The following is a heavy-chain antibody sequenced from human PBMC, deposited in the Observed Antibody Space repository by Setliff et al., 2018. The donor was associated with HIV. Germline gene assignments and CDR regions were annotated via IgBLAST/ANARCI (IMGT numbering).Heavy chain of an antibody. V-gene: IGHV1-2*06. J-gene: IGHJ3*02. D-gene: IGHD2-8*01. CDR2: INPNRGGT. CDR1: GYTFTGYF. CDR3: ATKVHCTNGVCLDAFDT. Sequence: ASVKVSCKASGYTFTGYFIHWVRQAPGQGLEWMGRINPNRGGTNYAQKFQGRVTMTRDTSISTAHMELSRLRSDDTAVYYCATKVHCTNGVCLDAFDTWGQGTMVTVS.